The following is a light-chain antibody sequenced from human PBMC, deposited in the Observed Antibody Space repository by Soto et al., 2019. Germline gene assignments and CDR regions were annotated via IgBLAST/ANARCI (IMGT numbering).Light chain of an antibody. CDR1: QSVSSN. V-gene: IGKV3-15*01. J-gene: IGKJ1*01. CDR2: GAS. CDR3: QQYNNWPPWT. Sequence: EIVMTQSPATLSVSPGDTATLSCRASQSVSSNLAWYQQQPGQAPRLLISGASTRATGVPARFSGSGSGTEFTLTISSLQSEDFAVYYCQQYNNWPPWTFGQGTKVEIK.